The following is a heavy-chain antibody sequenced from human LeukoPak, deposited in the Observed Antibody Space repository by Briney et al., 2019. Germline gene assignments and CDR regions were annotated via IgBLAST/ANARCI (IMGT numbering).Heavy chain of an antibody. V-gene: IGHV3-30*02. D-gene: IGHD2-15*01. CDR2: IRYDGSNK. CDR3: AKNALRAALYYYYMDV. J-gene: IGHJ6*03. CDR1: GFTFSSYG. Sequence: SGGSLRLSCAASGFTFSSYGMHWVRQAPGKGLEWVAFIRYDGSNKYYVDSVKGRFTISRDNSKNTLYLQMNSLRAEDTAVYYCAKNALRAALYYYYMDVRGKGTTVTISS.